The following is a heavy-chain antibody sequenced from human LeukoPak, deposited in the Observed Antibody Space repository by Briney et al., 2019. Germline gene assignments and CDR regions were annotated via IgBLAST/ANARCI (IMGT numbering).Heavy chain of an antibody. CDR3: ARGVGGHCSSTSCYYESYYYYYMDI. Sequence: ASVKVSCKASGYTFTSYGISWVRQAPGQGLEWMGWISAYNGNTSYAQKLQGRVTMTTDTSTSTAYMELRSLRSDDTAVYYCARGVGGHCSSTSCYYESYYYYYMDIWGKGTTVTVSS. J-gene: IGHJ6*03. V-gene: IGHV1-18*01. CDR1: GYTFTSYG. D-gene: IGHD2-2*01. CDR2: ISAYNGNT.